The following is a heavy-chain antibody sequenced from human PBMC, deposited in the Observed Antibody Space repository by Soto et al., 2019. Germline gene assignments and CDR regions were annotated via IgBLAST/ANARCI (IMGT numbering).Heavy chain of an antibody. Sequence: GSLRLSCAASGFTFNTYGMHWVRQAPGKGLEWVAFISYDGSNEYYADSVKGRFTISRDNSKNTVFLQMNSLRGEDTAVYYCAKSLAVAAGWFDPWGQGALVTVSS. CDR1: GFTFNTYG. CDR2: ISYDGSNE. D-gene: IGHD6-19*01. CDR3: AKSLAVAAGWFDP. J-gene: IGHJ5*02. V-gene: IGHV3-30*18.